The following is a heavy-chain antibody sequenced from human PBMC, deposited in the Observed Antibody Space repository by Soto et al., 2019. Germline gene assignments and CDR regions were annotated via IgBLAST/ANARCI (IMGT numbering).Heavy chain of an antibody. J-gene: IGHJ6*02. V-gene: IGHV5-51*01. CDR3: ARLRSSTLSFYYDGMDV. CDR2: IYPGDSDT. D-gene: IGHD6-6*01. Sequence: GESLKISCQGSGYSFASYWIAWVRQMPGKXLEWMGIIYPGDSDTRYSPSFQGQVAISADKSLRTAYLQWTSLKASDTALYYCARLRSSTLSFYYDGMDVWGQGTTFSASS. CDR1: GYSFASYW.